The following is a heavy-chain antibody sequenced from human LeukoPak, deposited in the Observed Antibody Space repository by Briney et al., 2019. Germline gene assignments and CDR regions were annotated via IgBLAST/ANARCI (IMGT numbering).Heavy chain of an antibody. CDR2: IYYSGTT. J-gene: IGHJ4*02. Sequence: SETLSLTCTVSGGSISSSSYYWGWIRQPPGKGLEWIGSIYYSGTTYHNPSLKSRVTISVDTSKNQFSLKLSSVTAADTAVYYCARETIFGVVITIDYWGQGTLVTVSS. D-gene: IGHD3-3*01. CDR3: ARETIFGVVITIDY. V-gene: IGHV4-39*07. CDR1: GGSISSSSYY.